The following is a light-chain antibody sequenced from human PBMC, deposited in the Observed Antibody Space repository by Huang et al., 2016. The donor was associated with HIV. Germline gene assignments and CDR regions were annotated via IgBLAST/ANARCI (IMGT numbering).Light chain of an antibody. Sequence: AIQMTQSPASLSASVGDRVTITCRESQDIGNDLGWYQQRLGKAPNLLVSTASHLQSGVPSRFTGSGSGTHFTLTISGLQPEDFATYYCLQDYTYPWTFGQGTKVEI. CDR3: LQDYTYPWT. J-gene: IGKJ1*01. V-gene: IGKV1-6*01. CDR1: QDIGND. CDR2: TAS.